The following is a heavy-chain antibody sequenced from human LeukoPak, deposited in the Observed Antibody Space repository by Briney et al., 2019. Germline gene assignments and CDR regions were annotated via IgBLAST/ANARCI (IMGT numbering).Heavy chain of an antibody. CDR3: ARESGDGYNPYFDY. V-gene: IGHV1-2*06. J-gene: IGHJ4*02. CDR1: GYTFTGYY. Sequence: ASVKVSCKASGYTFTGYYMHWVRQAPGQGLEWMGRINPNSGGTNYAQKFQGRVTMTRDTSISTAYMELSSLRSEDTAVYYCARESGDGYNPYFDYWGQGTLVTVSS. CDR2: INPNSGGT. D-gene: IGHD5-24*01.